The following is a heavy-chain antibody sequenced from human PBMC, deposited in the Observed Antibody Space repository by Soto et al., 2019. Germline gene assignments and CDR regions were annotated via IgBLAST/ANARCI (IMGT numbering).Heavy chain of an antibody. D-gene: IGHD3-22*01. J-gene: IGHJ2*01. CDR3: ASQWLLGRGYFDL. V-gene: IGHV1-18*04. Sequence: GASVKVSCKASGYTFTSYGISWVRQAPGQGLEWMGWISAYNGNTNYAQKLQGRVTMTTDTSTSTAYMELRSLRAEDTAVYYCASQWLLGRGYFDLWGRGTLVTVSS. CDR2: ISAYNGNT. CDR1: GYTFTSYG.